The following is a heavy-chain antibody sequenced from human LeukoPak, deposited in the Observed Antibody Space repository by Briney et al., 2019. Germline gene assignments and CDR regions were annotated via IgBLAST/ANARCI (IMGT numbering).Heavy chain of an antibody. CDR2: IKQDGSEK. J-gene: IGHJ5*02. Sequence: GGSLGLSCAASGFTFSSYWMSWVRQAPGKGLEWVANIKQDGSEKYYVDSVKGRFTISRDNAKNSLYLQMNSLRAEDTAVYYCARGSSSNLYNWFDPWGQGTLVTVSS. CDR1: GFTFSSYW. V-gene: IGHV3-7*01. D-gene: IGHD6-6*01. CDR3: ARGSSSNLYNWFDP.